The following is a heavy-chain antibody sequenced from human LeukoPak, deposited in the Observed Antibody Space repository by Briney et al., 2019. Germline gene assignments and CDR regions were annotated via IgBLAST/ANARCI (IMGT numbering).Heavy chain of an antibody. CDR2: ISGSGGST. J-gene: IGHJ4*02. D-gene: IGHD3-10*01. CDR3: AKRYGSGSYYTD. Sequence: QPGGSLRLSCAASGFIFSSYSMSWVRQAPGKGLEWVSAISGSGGSTYYADSVKGRFTISRDNSKNTLYLQMNSLRAEDTAVYSCAKRYGSGSYYTDWGQGTLVTVSS. V-gene: IGHV3-23*01. CDR1: GFIFSSYS.